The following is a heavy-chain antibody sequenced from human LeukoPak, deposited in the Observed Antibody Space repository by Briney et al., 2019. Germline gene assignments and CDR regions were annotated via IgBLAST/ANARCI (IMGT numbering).Heavy chain of an antibody. CDR2: INHSVST. V-gene: IGHV4-34*01. CDR1: GGSFSGYY. Sequence: SPSETLSLTCAVYGGSFSGYYWSWLRQPPGKGLEWIGEINHSVSTNYNQSLKSRLTISVDTSKNQFSLKLSSVTAADTAVYYCARASWSTVSNWFDPWRQGTLVTVSS. D-gene: IGHD4-17*01. CDR3: ARASWSTVSNWFDP. J-gene: IGHJ5*02.